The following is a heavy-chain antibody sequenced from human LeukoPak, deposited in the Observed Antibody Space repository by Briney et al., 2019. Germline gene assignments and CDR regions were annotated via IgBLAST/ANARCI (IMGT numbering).Heavy chain of an antibody. CDR1: GFTFSDYY. J-gene: IGHJ4*02. CDR3: ARDRYSYGYSAFGY. V-gene: IGHV3-11*04. Sequence: GGSLRLSCAASGFTFSDYYMSWIRQAPGKGLEWVSYITTSGSTIYYADSVKGRFTISRDNAKNSLYLQMNSLRAEDTAVYYCARDRYSYGYSAFGYWGQGTLVTVSS. CDR2: ITTSGSTI. D-gene: IGHD5-18*01.